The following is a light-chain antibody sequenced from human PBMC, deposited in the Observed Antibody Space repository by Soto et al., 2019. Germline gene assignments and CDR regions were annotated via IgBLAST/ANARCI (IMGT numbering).Light chain of an antibody. Sequence: QSVLTQPPSASGTPGQRVTISCSGSSSNIGTNPVNWYQQLPGTAPKLLIYTNYQRPSGVPDRFSGSKSGTSASLTISGLQAEDEADYYCCSYAGSSTSDVFGTGTKVTVL. CDR1: SSNIGTNP. J-gene: IGLJ1*01. CDR2: TNY. V-gene: IGLV1-44*01. CDR3: CSYAGSSTSDV.